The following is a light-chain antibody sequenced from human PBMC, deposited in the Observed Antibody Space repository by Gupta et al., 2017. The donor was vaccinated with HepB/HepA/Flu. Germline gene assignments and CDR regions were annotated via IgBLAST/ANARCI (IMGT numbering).Light chain of an antibody. CDR2: GAS. Sequence: EIVLTQSPGTLCLSPGERATLSCRTSQNVSSTYLAWYQQKPGQAPRLLIYGASNRATGLPDRFSGSGYGTDFTLTISRREPEDFAVYYCHQEGCSSWTFGQGTXVEIK. J-gene: IGKJ1*01. CDR1: QNVSSTY. V-gene: IGKV3-20*01. CDR3: HQEGCSSWT.